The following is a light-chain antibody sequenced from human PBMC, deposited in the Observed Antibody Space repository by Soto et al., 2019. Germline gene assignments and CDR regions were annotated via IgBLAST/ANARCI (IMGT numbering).Light chain of an antibody. CDR1: SSDIGGYNF. J-gene: IGLJ1*01. V-gene: IGLV2-14*01. CDR2: EVS. Sequence: QSALTQPASVSGSPGQSITISCTGTSSDIGGYNFVSWYQQHPGKAPKLMIFEVSKRPSGVSNRFSGSKSGNTASLTISGRKAEDEADYYCSSYTSSTTNVFGTGTKLTVL. CDR3: SSYTSSTTNV.